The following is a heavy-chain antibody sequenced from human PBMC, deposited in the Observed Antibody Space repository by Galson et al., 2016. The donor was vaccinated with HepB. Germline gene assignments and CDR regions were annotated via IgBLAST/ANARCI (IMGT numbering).Heavy chain of an antibody. CDR3: VKDLRDTSGLYAFDI. V-gene: IGHV3-64D*06. CDR1: GFTFNNYA. Sequence: SLRLSCAASGFTFNNYALHWVRQAPGKGPQFVSSISGNGGSTYNADSVKGRFTISRDNSKNTLYLQMGTLRPEDTAMYYCVKDLRDTSGLYAFDIWGQGTMVTVSS. D-gene: IGHD3-22*01. J-gene: IGHJ3*02. CDR2: ISGNGGST.